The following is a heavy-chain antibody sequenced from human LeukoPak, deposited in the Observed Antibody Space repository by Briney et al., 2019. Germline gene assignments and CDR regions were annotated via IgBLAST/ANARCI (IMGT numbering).Heavy chain of an antibody. Sequence: GGALRVSCAAPGDTFNDDDMYWVRQAPGKGRGWVSFITGSGVTTSYADSVKGRFTISRDSDKNSLFLQMNSLRAEDTAVYYCARPTSSGSINSWGQGTLVTVSS. CDR2: ITGSGVTT. J-gene: IGHJ4*02. V-gene: IGHV3-48*01. CDR3: ARPTSSGSINS. CDR1: GDTFNDDD. D-gene: IGHD6-19*01.